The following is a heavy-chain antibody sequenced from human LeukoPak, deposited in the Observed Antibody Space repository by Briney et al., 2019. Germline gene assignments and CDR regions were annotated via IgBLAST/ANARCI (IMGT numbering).Heavy chain of an antibody. V-gene: IGHV3-74*01. CDR1: GFTFSSYW. CDR2: INTDGSST. D-gene: IGHD6-6*01. Sequence: GGSLRLSCAASGFTFSSYWMYWVRQAPGKGLVWVSRINTDGSSTTDADSVKGRFTISRDNAKNTLYLQMNSLRAEDTAVYYCTRDSSSSWDYWGQGTLVTVSS. CDR3: TRDSSSSWDY. J-gene: IGHJ4*02.